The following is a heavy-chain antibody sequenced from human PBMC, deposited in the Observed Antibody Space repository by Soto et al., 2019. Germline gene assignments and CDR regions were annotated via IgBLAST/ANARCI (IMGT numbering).Heavy chain of an antibody. CDR3: AIWLPRNKYCRSTSCYADGMDV. CDR2: ISSSSSYT. V-gene: IGHV3-11*05. CDR1: GFTLSDYY. D-gene: IGHD2-2*01. J-gene: IGHJ6*02. Sequence: QVQLVESGGGLVKPGGSLRLSCAASGFTLSDYYMSWIRQDPGKGLERASYISSSSSYTNYADSVKGRFTISRDNAKNSLYLQMNSLIAEDTAVYYLAIWLPRNKYCRSTSCYADGMDVWGQGNTVTVSS.